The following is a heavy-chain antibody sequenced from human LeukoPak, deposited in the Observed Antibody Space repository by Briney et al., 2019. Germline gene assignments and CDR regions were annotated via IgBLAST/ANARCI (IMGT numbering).Heavy chain of an antibody. V-gene: IGHV3-30*02. Sequence: AGGSLRLSCAAAGFTFSSYGMHWVRQAPGKGLEWVAFIRYDGSNKYYADSVKGRFTISRDNAKNSLYLQMNSLRAEDTAVYYCARDYVGQLDYWGQGTLVTVSS. J-gene: IGHJ4*02. CDR3: ARDYVGQLDY. CDR1: GFTFSSYG. D-gene: IGHD6-6*01. CDR2: IRYDGSNK.